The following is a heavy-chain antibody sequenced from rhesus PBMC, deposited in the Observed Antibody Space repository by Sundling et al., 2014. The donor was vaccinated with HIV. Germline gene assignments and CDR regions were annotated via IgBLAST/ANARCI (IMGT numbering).Heavy chain of an antibody. D-gene: IGHD6-37*01. CDR2: IYGSGGSN. V-gene: IGHV4-165*02. Sequence: QVQLQESGPGLVKPSETLSLTCAVSGYSISSGYYWNWIRQPPGKGLEWIGSIYGSGGSNYLNPSLQSRLTLSVDTSKNQFSLKLSSVTGADTAVYYCGRGGGGWVLEYWAEGGPGHRRPQ. CDR3: GRGGGGWVLEY. J-gene: IGHJ4*01. CDR1: GYSISSGYY.